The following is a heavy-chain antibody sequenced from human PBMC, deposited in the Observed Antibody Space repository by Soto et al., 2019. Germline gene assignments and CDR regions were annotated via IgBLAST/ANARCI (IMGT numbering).Heavy chain of an antibody. Sequence: SETLSLTCSVSGDSISSVDYFWAWIRQPPGQALEYIGYIYKSATTYYNPSFESRVAISLDTSNSQFSLNVTSVTAADTALYFCARGRYCLTGRCFPNWFDSWGQVTLVTVYS. CDR3: ARGRYCLTGRCFPNWFDS. D-gene: IGHD2-15*01. V-gene: IGHV4-30-4*01. J-gene: IGHJ5*01. CDR2: IYKSATT. CDR1: GDSISSVDYF.